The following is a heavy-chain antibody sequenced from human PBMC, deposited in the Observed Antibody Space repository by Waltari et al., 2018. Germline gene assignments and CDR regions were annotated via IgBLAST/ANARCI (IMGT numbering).Heavy chain of an antibody. Sequence: EVQLVESGGGLVQPGGSLRLSCSASGFTFSSYAMHWVRQAPGKGLQYVSGISNNGGSTYYADSVKGRFTISRDNSKNTLYLQMSSLRPEDTAVYYCARGSVIDYWGQGTLVTVSS. CDR1: GFTFSSYA. CDR3: ARGSVIDY. V-gene: IGHV3-64D*08. CDR2: ISNNGGST. D-gene: IGHD3-16*02. J-gene: IGHJ4*02.